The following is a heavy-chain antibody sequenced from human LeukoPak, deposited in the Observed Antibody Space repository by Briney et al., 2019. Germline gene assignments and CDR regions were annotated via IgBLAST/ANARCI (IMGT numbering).Heavy chain of an antibody. Sequence: ESLKISCKCSGYCFTSYWIGWVRQLPRKGLEWVGIIYPGDSNNRYSPSVQGQVTISADKSISTAYLQWNSLKASDTAMYYCARPMGSSHGNVDYWGQGTLVTVSS. V-gene: IGHV5-51*01. CDR1: GYCFTSYW. D-gene: IGHD6-13*01. J-gene: IGHJ4*02. CDR3: ARPMGSSHGNVDY. CDR2: IYPGDSNN.